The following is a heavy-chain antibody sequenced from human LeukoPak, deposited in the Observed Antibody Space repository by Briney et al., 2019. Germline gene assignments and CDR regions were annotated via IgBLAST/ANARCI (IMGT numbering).Heavy chain of an antibody. CDR1: GFTFSSYG. J-gene: IGHJ4*02. D-gene: IGHD6-19*01. CDR3: AREGSSGYSFDY. V-gene: IGHV3-33*01. CDR2: IWYDGSNK. Sequence: PGGSLRLSCAASGFTFSSYGMHWVRQAPGKGLEWVAVIWYDGSNKYYADSVKGRFTISRDNAKNSLYLQMNSLRADDTAIYYCAREGSSGYSFDYWGQGTLVTVSS.